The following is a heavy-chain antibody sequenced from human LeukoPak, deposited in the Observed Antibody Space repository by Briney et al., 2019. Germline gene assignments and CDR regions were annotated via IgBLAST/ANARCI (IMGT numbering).Heavy chain of an antibody. D-gene: IGHD3-22*01. Sequence: PSQTLSLTCAVSGGSISSGGYSWSWIRQPPGKGLEWIGYIYHSGSTYYNPSLKSRVTISVDRSKNQFSLKRSSVTAADTAVYYCARGPTYYYDSSGYDYWGQGTLVTVSS. CDR1: GGSISSGGYS. J-gene: IGHJ4*02. CDR2: IYHSGST. CDR3: ARGPTYYYDSSGYDY. V-gene: IGHV4-30-2*01.